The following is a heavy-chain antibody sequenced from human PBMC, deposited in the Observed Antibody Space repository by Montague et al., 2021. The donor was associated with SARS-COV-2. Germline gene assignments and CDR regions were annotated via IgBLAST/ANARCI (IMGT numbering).Heavy chain of an antibody. J-gene: IGHJ4*02. CDR2: IHHSGST. CDR3: ATQAGGFTSGPLDY. V-gene: IGHV4-59*08. D-gene: IGHD6-13*01. Sequence: SETLSLTCTVSGGSINSFYWSWVRQSPGKRLEWIGYIHHSGSTKYNPSLQSRVTMSLDTSRNQLSLKLSSVTAADTAMYYCATQAGGFTSGPLDYWGQGTLVTVSS. CDR1: GGSINSFY.